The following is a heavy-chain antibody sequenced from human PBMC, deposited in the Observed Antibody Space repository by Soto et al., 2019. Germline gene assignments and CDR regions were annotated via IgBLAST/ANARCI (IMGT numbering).Heavy chain of an antibody. J-gene: IGHJ4*02. CDR3: ATTISVAGPDYGNFDY. CDR1: GYSFTSYW. D-gene: IGHD6-19*01. V-gene: IGHV5-51*01. Sequence: GESLKISCKGSGYSFTSYWIGWVRQMPGKGLEWMGIIYPGDSDTRYSPSFQGQVTISADKSISTAYLQWSSLKASDTAMYYCATTISVAGPDYGNFDYWGQGTLVTVSS. CDR2: IYPGDSDT.